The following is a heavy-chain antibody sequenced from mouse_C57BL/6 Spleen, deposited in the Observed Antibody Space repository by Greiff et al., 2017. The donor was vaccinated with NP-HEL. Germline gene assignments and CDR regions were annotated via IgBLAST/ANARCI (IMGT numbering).Heavy chain of an antibody. CDR3: TRVDGYYEGFAY. CDR2: ISSGGDYI. D-gene: IGHD2-3*01. V-gene: IGHV5-9-1*02. Sequence: EVMLVESGEGLVKPGGSLKLSCAASGFTFSSYAMSWVRQTPEKRLEWVAYISSGGDYIYYADTLKGRFTISRDNARNTLYLQMSSLKYEDAAMYYCTRVDGYYEGFAYWGQGTLVTVSA. CDR1: GFTFSSYA. J-gene: IGHJ3*01.